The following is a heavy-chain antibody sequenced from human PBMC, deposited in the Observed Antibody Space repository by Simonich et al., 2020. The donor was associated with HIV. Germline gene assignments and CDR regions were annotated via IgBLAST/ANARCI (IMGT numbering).Heavy chain of an antibody. CDR2: ISHVGRT. J-gene: IGHJ4*02. V-gene: IGHV4-34*02. CDR3: ARHRPSGNYLYEVDYFDF. CDR1: GGSFSGYY. Sequence: VQLQQWGAGLLKPSETLSLTCAVYGGSFSGYYWSWIRQPPGKGLEWIGEISHVGRTNNTRSLKGRVTISVDTSKKQSSLRLSSVTAADTALYYCARHRPSGNYLYEVDYFDFWGQGTLVTVSS. D-gene: IGHD1-26*01.